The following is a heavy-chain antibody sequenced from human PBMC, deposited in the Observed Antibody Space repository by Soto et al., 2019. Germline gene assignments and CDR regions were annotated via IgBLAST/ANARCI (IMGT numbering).Heavy chain of an antibody. J-gene: IGHJ4*02. D-gene: IGHD3-10*01. CDR3: ARSGHLLDY. V-gene: IGHV4-34*01. Sequence: PSETLSLTCAVYGGSFSVYYWSWIRQPPGKGLEWIGEINHSGHANYNPSLKSRGTISVDASKNHFSLKLTSVTAADTAVYYCARSGHLLDYWGQGTLVTVSS. CDR2: INHSGHA. CDR1: GGSFSVYY.